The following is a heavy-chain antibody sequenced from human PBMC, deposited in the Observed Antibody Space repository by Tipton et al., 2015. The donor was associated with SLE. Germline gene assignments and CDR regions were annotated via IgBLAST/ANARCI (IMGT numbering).Heavy chain of an antibody. CDR2: VYYSGST. D-gene: IGHD1-1*01. CDR1: GASIDRSGFY. CDR3: ARATTTLPPRSFDV. Sequence: TLSLTCSVSGASIDRSGFYWGWMHQSPGKGLEWIGTVYYSGSTFYHPSLKSRVTISVDTSKTQLSLNMSSVTAPDTAIYYCARATTTLPPRSFDVWGPETMFTVSS. V-gene: IGHV4-39*07. J-gene: IGHJ3*01.